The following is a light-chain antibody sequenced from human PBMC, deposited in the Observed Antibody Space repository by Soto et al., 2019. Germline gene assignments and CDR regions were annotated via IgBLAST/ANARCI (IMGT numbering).Light chain of an antibody. V-gene: IGLV2-14*01. J-gene: IGLJ1*01. CDR2: NVN. Sequence: QSVLTQSASVSGSPGQSITISCTGTSSDVGNYNYVSWYQQHPGEACKLIIFNVNNRPSGVYNCFYGSTCCNPAPLNIFVPQAEDGADYYCSSFPRGTTDGYGTGTQVTVL. CDR3: SSFPRGTTDG. CDR1: SSDVGNYNY.